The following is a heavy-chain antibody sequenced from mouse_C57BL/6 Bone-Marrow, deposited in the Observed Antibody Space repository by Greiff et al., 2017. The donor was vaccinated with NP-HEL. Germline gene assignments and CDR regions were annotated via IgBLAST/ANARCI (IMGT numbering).Heavy chain of an antibody. D-gene: IGHD1-1*01. V-gene: IGHV14-2*01. CDR2: IDPADGDT. Sequence: VQLQQSGAELVKPGASVKLSCTASGFNINAYFMHWVKQRPEQGLEWIGRIDPADGDTKYAPKFQGNATITADTSSNTAYLQLSSLTSEDTAVYYCARGYYGNSSDYGGQGTTLTVSS. J-gene: IGHJ2*01. CDR3: ARGYYGNSSDY. CDR1: GFNINAYF.